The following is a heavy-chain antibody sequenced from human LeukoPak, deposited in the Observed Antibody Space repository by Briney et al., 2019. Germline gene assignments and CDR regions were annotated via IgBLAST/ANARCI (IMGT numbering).Heavy chain of an antibody. V-gene: IGHV4-59*01. CDR2: INFSGGT. CDR3: ARFEVVAGSFWFDP. CDR1: GGSIGTYY. J-gene: IGHJ5*02. D-gene: IGHD6-19*01. Sequence: SETLSLTCTVSGGSIGTYYWSWIRQPPGKGLEWIGYINFSGGTNYNPSLKSRVTISVDTSKNQFSLNLSSVTAADTALYYCARFEVVAGSFWFDPWGQGTLVTVSS.